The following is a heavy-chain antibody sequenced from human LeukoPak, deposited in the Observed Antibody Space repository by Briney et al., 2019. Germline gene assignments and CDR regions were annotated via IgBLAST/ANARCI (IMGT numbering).Heavy chain of an antibody. CDR2: INPNSGGT. Sequence: ASVKVSCKASGYTFTGYYMQWVRQAPGQGLEWMGWINPNSGGTNYAQKFQGRVTMTRDTSISTAYMELSRLRSDDTAVYYCARDAGSSGWYPGNYFDYWAREPWSPSPQ. V-gene: IGHV1-2*02. CDR1: GYTFTGYY. J-gene: IGHJ4*02. D-gene: IGHD6-19*01. CDR3: ARDAGSSGWYPGNYFDY.